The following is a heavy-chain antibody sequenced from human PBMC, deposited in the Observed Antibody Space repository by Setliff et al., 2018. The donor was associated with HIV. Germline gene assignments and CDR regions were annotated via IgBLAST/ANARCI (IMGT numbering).Heavy chain of an antibody. CDR2: IDWDDDK. D-gene: IGHD1-26*01. CDR3: ARMISYSPYFDY. V-gene: IGHV2-70*17. J-gene: IGHJ4*02. CDR1: GFSLSASGMC. Sequence: SGPTLVNPTQTITLTCTFSGFSLSASGMCVSWIRQPPGKALEWLARIDWDDDKFYTTSLKTRLTISKDTSKNQVVLKMTNMDPVDTATYYCARMISYSPYFDYWGQGTPVTVSS.